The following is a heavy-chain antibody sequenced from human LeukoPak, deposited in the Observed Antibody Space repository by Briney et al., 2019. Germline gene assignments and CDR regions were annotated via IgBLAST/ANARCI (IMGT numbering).Heavy chain of an antibody. V-gene: IGHV1-3*01. J-gene: IGHJ4*02. D-gene: IGHD6-19*01. CDR1: GYTFTSYA. CDR3: ARAPSIAVAGQIDY. Sequence: ASVKVSCKASGYTFTSYAMHWVRQAPGQRLEWMGWINAGNGNTKYSQELQGRVTMTTDTSTSTAYMELRSLRSDDTAVYYCARAPSIAVAGQIDYWGQGTLVTVSS. CDR2: INAGNGNT.